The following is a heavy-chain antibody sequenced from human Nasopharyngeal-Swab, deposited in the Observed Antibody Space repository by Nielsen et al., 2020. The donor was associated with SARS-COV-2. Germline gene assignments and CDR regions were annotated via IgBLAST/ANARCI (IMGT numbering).Heavy chain of an antibody. CDR2: IYYSGST. Sequence: SETLSLTCTVSGGSISSGDYYWSWIRQPPGKGLEWIGYIYYSGSTYYNPSLKSRVTISVDTSKNQFSLKLSSVTAADTAVYYCARAGRTIFGVVTSFDYWSQGTLVTVSS. D-gene: IGHD3-3*01. CDR1: GGSISSGDYY. J-gene: IGHJ4*02. CDR3: ARAGRTIFGVVTSFDY. V-gene: IGHV4-30-4*01.